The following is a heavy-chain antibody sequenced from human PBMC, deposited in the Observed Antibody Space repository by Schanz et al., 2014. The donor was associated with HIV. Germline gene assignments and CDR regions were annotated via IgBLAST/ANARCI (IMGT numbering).Heavy chain of an antibody. CDR2: ISSSGGYI. CDR1: GFPFSSYA. CDR3: ARGSWYSSGWVDDQYYYDVDV. V-gene: IGHV3-21*06. Sequence: EVQLVETGGRLIQPGGSLRLSCTGSGFPFSSYAINWVRQAPGKGLEWLSSISSSGGYIYYADSVKGRFTISRDNSKNSVFLQMDRLRAEDTAVYYCARGSWYSSGWVDDQYYYDVDVWGQGTTVTVSS. D-gene: IGHD6-19*01. J-gene: IGHJ6*02.